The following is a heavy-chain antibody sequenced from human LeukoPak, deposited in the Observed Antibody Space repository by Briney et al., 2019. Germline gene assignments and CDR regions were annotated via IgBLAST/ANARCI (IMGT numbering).Heavy chain of an antibody. J-gene: IGHJ4*02. CDR1: GGSISSSRYY. D-gene: IGHD6-19*01. CDR2: IYYNGTT. CDR3: ASGDYFSCWWPYFDC. Sequence: SETLSLTCTVSGGSISSSRYYWGWIRQPPGKGLEWIGTIYYNGTTYYNPSLKSRVAISIDTSKNHFSLKLESVTAEDTSVYYCASGDYFSCWWPYFDCWGQGTLVAVSS. V-gene: IGHV4-39*02.